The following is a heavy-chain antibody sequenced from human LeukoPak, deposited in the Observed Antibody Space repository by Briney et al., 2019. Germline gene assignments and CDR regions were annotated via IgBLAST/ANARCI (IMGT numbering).Heavy chain of an antibody. CDR3: AKVASLCTSTSCVRGGFDY. V-gene: IGHV3-23*01. D-gene: IGHD2-2*01. CDR2: LIGSGGNT. Sequence: GGSLRLSCTASGFTFSSYAMSGVRQAPGKGVEWVSALIGSGGNTYYADSVKGGFTISRDNSKNTLYLQMNRLRAEDTAKYYCAKVASLCTSTSCVRGGFDYWGQGTLVTVSS. J-gene: IGHJ4*02. CDR1: GFTFSSYA.